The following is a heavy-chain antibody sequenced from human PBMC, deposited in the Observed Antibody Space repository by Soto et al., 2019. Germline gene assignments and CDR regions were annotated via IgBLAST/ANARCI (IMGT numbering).Heavy chain of an antibody. Sequence: PGESLKISCKTSGYSFISYWVAWVRQLPGKGLEWMGTFYPGDSTSTYSPAFQGQVTISVETSITTAYLQLNSLKASDTAMYYCARIIGYCRNNDCSWTFDVWGQGTMVTVSS. J-gene: IGHJ3*01. V-gene: IGHV5-51*01. D-gene: IGHD2-15*01. CDR1: GYSFISYW. CDR3: ARIIGYCRNNDCSWTFDV. CDR2: FYPGDSTS.